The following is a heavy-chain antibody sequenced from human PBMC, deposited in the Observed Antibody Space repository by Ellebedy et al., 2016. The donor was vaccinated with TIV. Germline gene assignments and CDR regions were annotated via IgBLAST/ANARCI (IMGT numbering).Heavy chain of an antibody. V-gene: IGHV1-2*04. CDR3: ARGGSPGIAAAGPLDY. CDR1: GYTFTGYY. D-gene: IGHD6-13*01. J-gene: IGHJ4*02. CDR2: INPNSGGT. Sequence: AASVKVSCKASGYTFTGYYMHWVRQAPGQGLEWMGWINPNSGGTNYAQKFQGWVTMTRDTSTSTVYMELSSLRSEDTAVYYCARGGSPGIAAAGPLDYWGQGTLVTVSS.